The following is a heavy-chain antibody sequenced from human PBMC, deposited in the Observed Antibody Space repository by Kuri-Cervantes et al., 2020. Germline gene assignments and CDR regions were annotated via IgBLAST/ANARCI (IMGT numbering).Heavy chain of an antibody. D-gene: IGHD3-10*01. Sequence: LSLTCAASGFTFSSYAMHWVRQAPGKGLEWVAVISYDGSNKYYADSVKGRFTISRDNSRNTLYLQMNSLRGEDTAVYYCARGGDAFDYWGQGTLVTVSS. CDR1: GFTFSSYA. V-gene: IGHV3-30-3*01. J-gene: IGHJ4*02. CDR3: ARGGDAFDY. CDR2: ISYDGSNK.